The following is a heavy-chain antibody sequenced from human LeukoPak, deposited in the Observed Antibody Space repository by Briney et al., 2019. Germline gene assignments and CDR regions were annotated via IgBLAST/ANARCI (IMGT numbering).Heavy chain of an antibody. CDR1: GGTFSSYA. CDR2: IIPIFGTA. Sequence: ASVTVSFKASGGTFSSYAISWVRQAPGQGLEWMGGIIPIFGTANYAQKFQGRVTITTDESTSTAYMELSSLRSEDTAVYYCARDNYAGANWFDPWGPGTLVTVSS. CDR3: ARDNYAGANWFDP. J-gene: IGHJ5*02. V-gene: IGHV1-69*05. D-gene: IGHD1-7*01.